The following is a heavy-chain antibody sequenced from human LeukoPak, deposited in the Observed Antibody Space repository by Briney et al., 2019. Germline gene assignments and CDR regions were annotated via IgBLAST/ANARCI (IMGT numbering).Heavy chain of an antibody. Sequence: GGSLRLSCAASGYTFNNFGMHWVRQAPGKGLEWVAFIGYEGIHKYYADSVKGRFTISKDNSKTTLYLQMNSLRPDDTAVYCCARDLHGGYSSDYWGQGTLVTVSS. CDR1: GYTFNNFG. CDR2: IGYEGIHK. CDR3: ARDLHGGYSSDY. J-gene: IGHJ4*02. D-gene: IGHD5-18*01. V-gene: IGHV3-30*02.